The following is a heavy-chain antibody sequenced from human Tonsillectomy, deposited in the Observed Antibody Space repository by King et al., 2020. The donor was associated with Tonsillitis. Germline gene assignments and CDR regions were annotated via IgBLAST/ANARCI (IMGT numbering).Heavy chain of an antibody. V-gene: IGHV1-8*02. CDR1: GYTFTSND. CDR3: ARGFPEFPNGPAYC. D-gene: IGHD2-8*01. Sequence: VQLVESGAEVKKPGASVKVSCKTSGYTFTSNDINWVRQATGQGLEWMGWMNPHNGNTGYAQKFQGRLIMTRDTSINTAYMEMSSLTSEDTAVYYYARGFPEFPNGPAYCCGQGTLVTVSS. J-gene: IGHJ4*02. CDR2: MNPHNGNT.